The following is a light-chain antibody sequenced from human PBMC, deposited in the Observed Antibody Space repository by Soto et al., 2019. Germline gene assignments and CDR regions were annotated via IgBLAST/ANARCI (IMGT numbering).Light chain of an antibody. Sequence: EIVMPQSPATLSVSPGERATLSCRASQSVSSNLAWYQQKPGQAPRLLIYGESARATGIPARFSGSGSGTEFTLTISSLQSEDFAVYYCQQYNNWPRTVGQGTKVDI. CDR1: QSVSSN. V-gene: IGKV3-15*01. CDR3: QQYNNWPRT. CDR2: GES. J-gene: IGKJ1*01.